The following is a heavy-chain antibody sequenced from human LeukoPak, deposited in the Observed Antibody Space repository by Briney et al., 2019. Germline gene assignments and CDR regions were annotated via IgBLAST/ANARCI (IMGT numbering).Heavy chain of an antibody. CDR1: GGSFSGYY. V-gene: IGHV4-34*01. CDR2: INHSGST. Sequence: SETLSLTCAVYGGSFSGYYWSWIRQPPGKGLEWIGEINHSGSTNYNPSLKSRVTISVDTSKNQFSLKLSSVTAADTAVYYCARQFSSGWYSHWFDPWGQGTLVTVSS. CDR3: ARQFSSGWYSHWFDP. J-gene: IGHJ5*02. D-gene: IGHD6-19*01.